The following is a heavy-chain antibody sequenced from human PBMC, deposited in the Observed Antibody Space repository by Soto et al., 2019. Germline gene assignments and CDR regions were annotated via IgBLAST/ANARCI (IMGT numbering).Heavy chain of an antibody. CDR2: LSYSGTT. CDR3: VASTIFGVVDNFDY. V-gene: IGHV4-39*01. D-gene: IGHD3-3*01. Sequence: QLQLQESGPGLVKSSEILSLTCAVSGGSLTSSSYYCGWIRQPPGKGLEWIGSLSYSGTTYYNPSFNGRVGISVHTYRDQFSLQLTSVTAADTAVYYCVASTIFGVVDNFDYWCLGSLVIVSS. CDR1: GGSLTSSSYY. J-gene: IGHJ4*02.